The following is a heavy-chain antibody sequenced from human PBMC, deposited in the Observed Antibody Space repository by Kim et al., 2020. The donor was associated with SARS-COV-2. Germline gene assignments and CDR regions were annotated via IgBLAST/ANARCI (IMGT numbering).Heavy chain of an antibody. D-gene: IGHD3-10*01. V-gene: IGHV3-23*01. J-gene: IGHJ4*02. Sequence: DSVKGRFTISRDNSKNTLYLQMNSLRAEDTAVYYCAKGNTMVRGVIITNYWGQGTLVTVSS. CDR3: AKGNTMVRGVIITNY.